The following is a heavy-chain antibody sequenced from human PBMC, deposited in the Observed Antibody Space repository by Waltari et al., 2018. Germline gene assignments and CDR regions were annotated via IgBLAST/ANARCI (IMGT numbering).Heavy chain of an antibody. CDR1: GGSISSGGYS. J-gene: IGHJ4*02. V-gene: IGHV4-30-2*01. CDR3: ARVKSDGYNRGYYFDY. Sequence: QLQLQESGSGLVKPSQTLSLTCAVSGGSISSGGYSWRWIRQPPGKGLEWIGYIYHSGSTYYNPSLKSRVTISVDRSKNQFSLKLSSVTAADTAVYYCARVKSDGYNRGYYFDYWGQGTLVTVSS. D-gene: IGHD5-12*01. CDR2: IYHSGST.